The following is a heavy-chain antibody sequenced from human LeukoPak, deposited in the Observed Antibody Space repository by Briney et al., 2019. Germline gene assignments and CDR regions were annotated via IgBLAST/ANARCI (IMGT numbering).Heavy chain of an antibody. V-gene: IGHV3-74*01. Sequence: GGSLRLSCAASGFTFSSYWMHWVRQAPGKGLVWVSRINSDGSSTSYADSVKGRFTISRDNAKNTLYLQMNSLRAEDTAVYYCAKDHSSSSGWFDPWGQGTLVTVSS. J-gene: IGHJ5*02. CDR1: GFTFSSYW. CDR2: INSDGSST. CDR3: AKDHSSSSGWFDP. D-gene: IGHD6-6*01.